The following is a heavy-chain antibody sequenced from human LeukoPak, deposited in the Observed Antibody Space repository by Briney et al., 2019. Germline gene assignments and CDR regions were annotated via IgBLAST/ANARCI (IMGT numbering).Heavy chain of an antibody. J-gene: IGHJ6*03. D-gene: IGHD1-26*01. Sequence: GASVKVSCKASGGTFSSYAISWVRQAPGQGLEWMGGINPIFGTANYAQKFQGRVTITADESTSTAYMELSSLRSEDTAVYYCARRVSGKALYYYYYYMDVWGKGTTVTVSS. V-gene: IGHV1-69*13. CDR3: ARRVSGKALYYYYYYMDV. CDR1: GGTFSSYA. CDR2: INPIFGTA.